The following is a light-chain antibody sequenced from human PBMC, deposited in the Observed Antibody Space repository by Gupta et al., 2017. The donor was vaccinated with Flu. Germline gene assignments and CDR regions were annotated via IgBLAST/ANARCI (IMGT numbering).Light chain of an antibody. CDR3: QQCDSMQCT. Sequence: DSQMTHAASSLSPSVGDRVSITCRASQSLNSLLTWYQHKPGKAPKLLIYAASSGQTGVPSRFSGSGSGTDFTLTISRLQPEDSAIYYCQQCDSMQCTFGPGTKV. V-gene: IGKV1-39*01. CDR1: QSLNSL. J-gene: IGKJ2*02. CDR2: AAS.